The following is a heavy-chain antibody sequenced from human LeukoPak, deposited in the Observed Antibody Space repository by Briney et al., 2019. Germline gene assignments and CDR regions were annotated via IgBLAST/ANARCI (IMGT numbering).Heavy chain of an antibody. V-gene: IGHV4-59*08. D-gene: IGHD3-16*01. CDR2: IYYSGST. J-gene: IGHJ5*02. CDR3: AKYVSTGWFDP. CDR1: GGSIRNYY. Sequence: SENLSLTCSVAGGSIRNYYWSWIRQPPGKGLEWIGCIYYSGSTNYNPSLKSRVTISVDTSGNQFSLKLSSVTAADTALYYCAKYVSTGWFDPWGQGTLVTASS.